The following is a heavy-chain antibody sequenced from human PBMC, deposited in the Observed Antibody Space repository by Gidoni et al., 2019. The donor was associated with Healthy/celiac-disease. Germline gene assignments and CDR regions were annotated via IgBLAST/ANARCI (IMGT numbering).Heavy chain of an antibody. CDR3: ARRNGYGDYVGY. CDR1: GGSISSSSYY. V-gene: IGHV4-39*01. J-gene: IGHJ4*02. Sequence: QLQLQESGPGLVKPSETLSLTCTVSGGSISSSSYYWGWIRQPPGKGLEWIGSIYYSGSTYYNPSLKGRVTISVDTSKNQFSLKLSSVTAADTAVYYFARRNGYGDYVGYWGQGTLVTVSS. CDR2: IYYSGST. D-gene: IGHD4-17*01.